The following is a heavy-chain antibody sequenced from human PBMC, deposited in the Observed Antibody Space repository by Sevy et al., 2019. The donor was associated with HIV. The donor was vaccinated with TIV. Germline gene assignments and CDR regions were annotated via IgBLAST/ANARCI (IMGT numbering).Heavy chain of an antibody. Sequence: GGSLRLSCAASGFTFSSYGMHWVRQAPGKGLEWVAVISYDGSNKYYADSVKGRFTISRDNSKNTLYLQMNSLRAEDTAVYYCAKDRTGGSVGYSSYFDYWGQGTLVTVSS. CDR1: GFTFSSYG. CDR2: ISYDGSNK. J-gene: IGHJ4*02. V-gene: IGHV3-30*18. D-gene: IGHD6-25*01. CDR3: AKDRTGGSVGYSSYFDY.